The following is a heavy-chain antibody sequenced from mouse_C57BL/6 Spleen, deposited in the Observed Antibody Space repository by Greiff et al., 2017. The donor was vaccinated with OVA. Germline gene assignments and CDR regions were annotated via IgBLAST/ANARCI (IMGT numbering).Heavy chain of an antibody. V-gene: IGHV1-69*01. CDR1: GYTLTSYW. CDR3: ARVLPLWYFDV. Sequence: QVQLKQPGAELVMPGASVKLSCKASGYTLTSYWMHWVKQRPGQGLEWIGEIDPSDSYTNYNQKFKGKSTLTVDKSSSTAYMQLSSLTSEDSAVYYCARVLPLWYFDVWGTGTTVTVSS. J-gene: IGHJ1*03. CDR2: IDPSDSYT.